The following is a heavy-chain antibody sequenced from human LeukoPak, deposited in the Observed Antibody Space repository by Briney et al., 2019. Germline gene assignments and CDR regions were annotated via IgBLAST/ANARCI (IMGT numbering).Heavy chain of an antibody. V-gene: IGHV4-59*08. CDR1: GGSISNFY. CDR3: ARHDPITVDAFDI. D-gene: IGHD3-16*01. J-gene: IGHJ3*02. CDR2: IFYSGST. Sequence: SGTLSLTCTVSGGSISNFYWSWIRQPSGKGLEWIGYIFYSGSTNSNPSLKSRVTISVDTSKNQFSLKLSSVTAADTAVYYCARHDPITVDAFDIWGQGTMVTVSS.